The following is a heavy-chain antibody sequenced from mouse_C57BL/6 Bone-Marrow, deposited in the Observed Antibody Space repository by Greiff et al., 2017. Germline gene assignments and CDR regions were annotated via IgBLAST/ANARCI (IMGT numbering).Heavy chain of an antibody. CDR1: GYTFTSSW. CDR3: AREEGFYGYYFDY. J-gene: IGHJ2*01. D-gene: IGHD2-2*01. CDR2: IYPGSGST. V-gene: IGHV1-55*01. Sequence: QVQLQQPGAELVKPGASVKMSCKASGYTFTSSWITWVKQRPGQGLEWIGDIYPGSGSTNYNEKFKSKATLTVDTSSSTAYMQLSSLTSEDSAVYYCAREEGFYGYYFDYWGQGTTLTVSS.